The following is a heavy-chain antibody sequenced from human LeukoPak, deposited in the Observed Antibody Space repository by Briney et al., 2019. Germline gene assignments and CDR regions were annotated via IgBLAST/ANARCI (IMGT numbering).Heavy chain of an antibody. D-gene: IGHD2-15*01. V-gene: IGHV3-30*18. CDR1: GFPFSNFG. CDR2: ISYDGSNK. Sequence: PGGSLRLSCAASGFPFSNFGIHWVRQAPGKGLEWVAVISYDGSNKYYADSVKGRFTISRDNSKNTLNLQMNSLRTEDTTVYYCAKDCGRGGRSYADSWGQGTLVTVSS. J-gene: IGHJ4*02. CDR3: AKDCGRGGRSYADS.